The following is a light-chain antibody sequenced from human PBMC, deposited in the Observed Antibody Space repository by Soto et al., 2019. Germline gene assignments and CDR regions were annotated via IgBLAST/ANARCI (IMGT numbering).Light chain of an antibody. CDR3: QQSYSTLVFT. V-gene: IGKV1-39*01. CDR2: AAS. Sequence: DIQMTQSPSSLSASVGDRVTITCRASQNIGYYLNWFQQKPGKAPKLLIYAASSLQSGVPPRFSGSGSGTEFSLPITSLQPEDLATYYCQQSYSTLVFTFGPGTKVDIK. J-gene: IGKJ3*01. CDR1: QNIGYY.